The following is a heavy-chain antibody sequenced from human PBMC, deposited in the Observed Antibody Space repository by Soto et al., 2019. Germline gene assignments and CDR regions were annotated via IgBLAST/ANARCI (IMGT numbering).Heavy chain of an antibody. Sequence: QVQLQQWGAGLLKPSETLSLTCAVYGGSFSGYYWSWIRQPPGKGLEWIGEINHSGSTNYNPSLKSRVTISVDTSKNQFSLKLGSVTAADTAVYYCARGDIVATITPYYFDYWGQGTLVTVSS. CDR1: GGSFSGYY. D-gene: IGHD5-12*01. J-gene: IGHJ4*02. V-gene: IGHV4-34*01. CDR3: ARGDIVATITPYYFDY. CDR2: INHSGST.